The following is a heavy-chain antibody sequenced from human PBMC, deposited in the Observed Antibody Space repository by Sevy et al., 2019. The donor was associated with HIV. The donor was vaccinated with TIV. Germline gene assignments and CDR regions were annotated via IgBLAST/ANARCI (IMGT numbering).Heavy chain of an antibody. CDR3: ARDLTTMTMDYFDY. Sequence: GGSLRLSCAASGFIFSTYSMNWVRQAPGKGLEWVSSISSSSNYINYADSVKGRFTISRDNAKNSLYLQMNSLRAEDTAVYYCARDLTTMTMDYFDYWGQGILVTVSS. J-gene: IGHJ4*02. V-gene: IGHV3-21*01. CDR2: ISSSSNYI. D-gene: IGHD4-17*01. CDR1: GFIFSTYS.